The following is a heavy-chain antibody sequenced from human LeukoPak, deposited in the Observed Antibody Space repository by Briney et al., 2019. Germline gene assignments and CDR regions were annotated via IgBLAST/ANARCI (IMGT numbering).Heavy chain of an antibody. J-gene: IGHJ4*02. CDR2: IWYGGSNK. CDR1: GFTLSSYG. Sequence: GRSLRLSCAASGFTLSSYGMHWVRQAPGKGREWVAVIWYGGSNKYYADSVKDRFTISRDNSKNTLYLQMNSLRAEDTAVYYCARADVDTAMVDYWGQGTLVTVSS. D-gene: IGHD5-18*01. V-gene: IGHV3-33*01. CDR3: ARADVDTAMVDY.